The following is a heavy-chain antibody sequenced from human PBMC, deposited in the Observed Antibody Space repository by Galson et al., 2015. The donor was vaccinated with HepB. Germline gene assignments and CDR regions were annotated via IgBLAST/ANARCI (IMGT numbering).Heavy chain of an antibody. CDR2: ISYDGSNR. D-gene: IGHD3-10*01. V-gene: IGHV3-30*18. Sequence: SLRLSCAASGFRFNTYGIHWVRQAPGRGLQWVAFISYDGSNRYYGDSVKGRFTISRDNAKTTLYLQMNGLRGEDTAVYYCAKDGLYCGSGTHSNAMDVWGQGTTVIVSS. CDR1: GFRFNTYG. CDR3: AKDGLYCGSGTHSNAMDV. J-gene: IGHJ6*02.